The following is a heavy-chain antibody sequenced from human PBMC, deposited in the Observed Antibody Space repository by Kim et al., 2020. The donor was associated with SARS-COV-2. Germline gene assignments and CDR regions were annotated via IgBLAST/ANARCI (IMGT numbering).Heavy chain of an antibody. D-gene: IGHD1-26*01. Sequence: VKGRFTMSRDNCKNTLYLQMNSLRAEDTDVYYCGGSYGDEEWWHYYGMDVWGQGTTVTVSS. V-gene: IGHV3-23*01. J-gene: IGHJ6*02. CDR3: GGSYGDEEWWHYYGMDV.